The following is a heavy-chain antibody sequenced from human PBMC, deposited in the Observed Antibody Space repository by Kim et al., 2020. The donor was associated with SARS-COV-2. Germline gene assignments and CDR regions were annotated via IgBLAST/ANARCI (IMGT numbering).Heavy chain of an antibody. CDR1: GFTFRTYS. CDR2: ISSSSRYI. V-gene: IGHV3-21*01. CDR3: ARGPDIAVEQYSFDY. J-gene: IGHJ4*02. Sequence: GGSLRLSCAVSGFTFRTYSMNWVRQAPGKGLEWVSAISSSSRYIYYADSVKGRFTISRDSAKSSLYLHMNSLRAEDTAVYYCARGPDIAVEQYSFDYCGQGAPVTVSS. D-gene: IGHD6-19*01.